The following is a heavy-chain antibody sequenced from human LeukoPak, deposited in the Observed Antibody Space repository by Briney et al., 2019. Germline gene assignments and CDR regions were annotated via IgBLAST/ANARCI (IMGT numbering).Heavy chain of an antibody. J-gene: IGHJ6*02. CDR2: INHSGST. CDR1: GGSFNGYY. CDR3: ARDRGYVWGSYRTTYYYGMDV. D-gene: IGHD3-16*02. Sequence: SETLSLTCAVYGGSFNGYYWSWIRQPPGKGLEWIGEINHSGSTNYNPSLKSRVTISVDTSKNQFSLKLSSVTAADTAVYYCARDRGYVWGSYRTTYYYGMDVWGQGTTVTVSS. V-gene: IGHV4-34*01.